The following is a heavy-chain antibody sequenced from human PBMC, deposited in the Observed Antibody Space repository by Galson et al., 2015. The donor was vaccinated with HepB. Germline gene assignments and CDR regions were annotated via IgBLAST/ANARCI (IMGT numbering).Heavy chain of an antibody. CDR3: TRLGDFSGYSSR. CDR1: GFTFSGSA. J-gene: IGHJ4*02. Sequence: SLRLSCAASGFTFSGSAIHWVRQASGKGPEWVGRIRSNTTNYATSYVPSLKGRFTISRDDSKNMAYLHIKSLKTEDTAVYYCTRLGDFSGYSSRWGQGTLVTVS. V-gene: IGHV3-73*01. CDR2: IRSNTTNYAT. D-gene: IGHD6-19*01.